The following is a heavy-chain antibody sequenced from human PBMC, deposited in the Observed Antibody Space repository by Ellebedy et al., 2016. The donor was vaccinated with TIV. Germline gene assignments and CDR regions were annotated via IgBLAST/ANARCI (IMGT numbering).Heavy chain of an antibody. D-gene: IGHD5-12*01. CDR2: INPNSCDT. V-gene: IGHV1-2*02. J-gene: IGHJ6*02. Sequence: AASVKVSCKASGYTFTGYFMHWVRQAPGQGLEWMGWINPNSCDTNYAQKFQGRVTMTRDTSISTAYMELSRLRSDDTAVYYCARTRGYSGYDSYGMDVWGQGTTVTVSS. CDR3: ARTRGYSGYDSYGMDV. CDR1: GYTFTGYF.